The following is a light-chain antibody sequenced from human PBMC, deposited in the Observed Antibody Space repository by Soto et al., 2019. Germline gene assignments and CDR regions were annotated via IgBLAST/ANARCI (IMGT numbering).Light chain of an antibody. CDR2: SAS. CDR1: QSISNY. V-gene: IGKV1-39*01. J-gene: IGKJ1*01. CDR3: QQSYTTPWT. Sequence: DLQMTQSPSSLSASMGDRVTITCRASQSISNYLNWYHQKPGKAPKLLIYSASSLQSGVPSRFSGRESGKDFTLTISRLQAEDFATYYCQQSYTTPWTFGQGTKVEIK.